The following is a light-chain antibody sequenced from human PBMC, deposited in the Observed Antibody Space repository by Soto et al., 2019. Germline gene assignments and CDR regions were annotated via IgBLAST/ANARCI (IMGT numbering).Light chain of an antibody. Sequence: QSVLTQPPSVSGAPGQRVTISCTGSSSNIGAGYDVHWYQQLPGTAPKLLIYGNSNRPSGVPDRFSASKSGTSASLAITGLQAEDEADYYCQSHDSSLSGWVFGGGTKVTVL. CDR3: QSHDSSLSGWV. J-gene: IGLJ3*02. CDR1: SSNIGAGYD. V-gene: IGLV1-40*01. CDR2: GNS.